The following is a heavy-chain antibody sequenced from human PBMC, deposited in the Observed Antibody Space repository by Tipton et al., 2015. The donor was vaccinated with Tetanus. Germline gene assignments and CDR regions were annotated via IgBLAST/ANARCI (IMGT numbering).Heavy chain of an antibody. CDR3: ATDGLHLWSPRLYGMDA. J-gene: IGHJ6*02. Sequence: SLRLSCAGSGFTFRSFDMYWFRQSPGAGLEWVAAISYGGTEKYYADSLKGRFTISRDNSNNTLYLQVHSLSVEDTAGYYSATDGLHLWSPRLYGMDAWGQGPPVSVSS. V-gene: IGHV3-30*03. D-gene: IGHD2-15*01. CDR1: GFTFRSFD. CDR2: ISYGGTEK.